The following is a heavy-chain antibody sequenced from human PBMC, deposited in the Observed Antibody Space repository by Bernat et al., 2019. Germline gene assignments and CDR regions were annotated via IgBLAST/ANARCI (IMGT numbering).Heavy chain of an antibody. CDR2: ISGSTGNT. CDR1: GAIFSSYA. V-gene: IGHV3-23*04. J-gene: IGHJ4*02. Sequence: EVQLVESGGGLVQSGGSLRLSCVASGAIFSSYAMTWVRQAPGKGLECVSLISGSTGNTYYADSVKGRFTISRDNSKNPLYLQVNSLRAEDTAVYYCAKGAAGGWSSFDSWGQGTLVTVSS. CDR3: AKGAAGGWSSFDS. D-gene: IGHD6-19*01.